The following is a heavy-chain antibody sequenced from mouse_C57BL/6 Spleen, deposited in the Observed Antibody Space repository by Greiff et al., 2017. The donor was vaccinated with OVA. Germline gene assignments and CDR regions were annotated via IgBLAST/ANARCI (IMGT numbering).Heavy chain of an antibody. CDR2: IQPNSGST. CDR3: ARRNYGSSHWYFDV. V-gene: IGHV1-64*01. D-gene: IGHD1-1*01. J-gene: IGHJ1*03. CDR1: GYTFTSYW. Sequence: QVQLQQPGAELVKPGASVKLSCKASGYTFTSYWMHWVKQRPGQGLEWIGMIQPNSGSTNYNEKFKSKATLTVDKSSSTAYMQLSSLTSEDSAVYYCARRNYGSSHWYFDVWGTGTTVTVSS.